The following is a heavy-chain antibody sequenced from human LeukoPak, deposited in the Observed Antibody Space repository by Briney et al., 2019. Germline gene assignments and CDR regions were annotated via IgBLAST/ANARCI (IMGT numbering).Heavy chain of an antibody. CDR2: ISAYNGNT. V-gene: IGHV1-18*01. J-gene: IGHJ4*02. D-gene: IGHD1-26*01. CDR1: GYTFTSYG. Sequence: GASVKVSCKASGYTFTSYGISWVRQAPGQGLEWMGWISAYNGNTNYAQKLQGRVTMTTDTSTSTAYMELRSLRSDDTAVYYCARDSGSYSAGPHFDYWGQGTLVTVSS. CDR3: ARDSGSYSAGPHFDY.